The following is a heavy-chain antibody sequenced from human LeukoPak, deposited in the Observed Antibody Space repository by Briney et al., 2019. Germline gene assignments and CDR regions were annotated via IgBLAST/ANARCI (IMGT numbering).Heavy chain of an antibody. J-gene: IGHJ6*04. CDR1: GFTFRGYS. CDR2: ISSSSSYI. Sequence: PGGSLRLSFAASGFTFRGYSMNWFRQAPGKGLGWVSSISSSSSYIYYADSVKGRFTISRDNAENSLYLQMNSLRAEDTAVYYCARDRGNYDFWSGTFGSGFGYMDVWGKGTTVTVSS. V-gene: IGHV3-21*01. CDR3: ARDRGNYDFWSGTFGSGFGYMDV. D-gene: IGHD3-3*01.